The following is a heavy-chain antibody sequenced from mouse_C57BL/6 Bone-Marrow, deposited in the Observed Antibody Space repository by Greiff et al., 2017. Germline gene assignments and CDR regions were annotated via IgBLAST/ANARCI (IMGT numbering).Heavy chain of an antibody. J-gene: IGHJ4*01. CDR2: INPYNGGT. CDR1: GYTFTDYY. D-gene: IGHD2-14*01. Sequence: VQLQQSGPVLVKPGASVKMSCKASGYTFTDYYMNWVKQSPGKSLEWIGVINPYNGGTSYNQKFKGKATLTVDKSSSTAYMELNSLTSEDSAVYYCARKVYYYAMDYWGQGTSVTVSS. CDR3: ARKVYYYAMDY. V-gene: IGHV1-19*01.